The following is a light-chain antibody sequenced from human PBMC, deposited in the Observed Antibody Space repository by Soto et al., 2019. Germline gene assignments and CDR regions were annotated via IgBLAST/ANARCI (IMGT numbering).Light chain of an antibody. CDR1: QSVSSN. Sequence: EMVITQSPATLSVSPGERATLSCRASQSVSSNLAWYQQKPGQAPRLLIYGASTRATGIPARFSGSGSGTEFTLTISSLQSEDFAVYYCQRYNNWPPWTFGQGTKVDIK. CDR2: GAS. V-gene: IGKV3-15*01. J-gene: IGKJ1*01. CDR3: QRYNNWPPWT.